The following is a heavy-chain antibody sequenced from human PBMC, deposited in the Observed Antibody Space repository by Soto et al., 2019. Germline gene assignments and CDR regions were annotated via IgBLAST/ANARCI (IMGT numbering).Heavy chain of an antibody. J-gene: IGHJ4*02. CDR2: VYYSGAT. D-gene: IGHD3-22*01. V-gene: IGHV4-59*01. CDR3: VKSNYGSSGYYDY. Sequence: LSLTFTVSGGSMSSYYWYWIRQPPGKGLECIGYVYYSGATNYNPSLKSRVAISRDNSKNTLYLQMSSLRAEDTAVYYCVKSNYGSSGYYDYWGQGTLVTVSS. CDR1: GGSMSSYY.